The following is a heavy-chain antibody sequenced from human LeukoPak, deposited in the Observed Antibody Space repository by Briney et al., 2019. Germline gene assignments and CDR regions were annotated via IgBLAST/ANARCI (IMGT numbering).Heavy chain of an antibody. V-gene: IGHV3-23*01. Sequence: GGSLRLSCAASGFTCSTYAMTLVRQAPGKGLEWVSTIRGLGLSAYYADSVKGRFTISRDNFKNQMYLQMNSLRVEDTAVYFCARSILYSSSWYYFDCWGQGTLVTVSS. CDR2: IRGLGLSA. CDR1: GFTCSTYA. CDR3: ARSILYSSSWYYFDC. D-gene: IGHD6-13*01. J-gene: IGHJ4*02.